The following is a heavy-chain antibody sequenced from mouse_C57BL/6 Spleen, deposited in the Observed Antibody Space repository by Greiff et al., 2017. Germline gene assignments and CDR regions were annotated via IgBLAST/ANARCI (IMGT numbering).Heavy chain of an antibody. CDR1: GFTFSSYT. D-gene: IGHD4-1*01. J-gene: IGHJ2*01. V-gene: IGHV5-9*01. CDR3: ARSGTGVYYFDY. CDR2: ISGGGGNT. Sequence: EVMLVESGGGLVKPGGSLKLSCAASGFTFSSYTMSWVRQTPEKRLEWVATISGGGGNTYYPDSVKGRFTISRDNAKNTLYLQMSHLKSEDTAMYYCARSGTGVYYFDYWGQGTTLTVSS.